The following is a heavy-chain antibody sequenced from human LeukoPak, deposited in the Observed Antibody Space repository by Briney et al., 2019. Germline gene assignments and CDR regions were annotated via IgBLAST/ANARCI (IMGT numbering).Heavy chain of an antibody. Sequence: AGGSLRLSCAASGFTFSSYGMHWVRQAPGKGLEWVAVIPYDGGKKYYADSVKGRFTISRDDSKNTLYLQMNSLRPEDTAVFYCAKPPGYSIGCPLDALNIWGKGTRVTV. D-gene: IGHD6-19*01. J-gene: IGHJ3*02. CDR2: IPYDGGKK. CDR1: GFTFSSYG. CDR3: AKPPGYSIGCPLDALNI. V-gene: IGHV3-30*18.